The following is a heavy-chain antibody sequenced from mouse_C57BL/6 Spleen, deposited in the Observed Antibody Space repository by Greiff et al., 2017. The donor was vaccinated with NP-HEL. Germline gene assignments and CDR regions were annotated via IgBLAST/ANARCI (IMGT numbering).Heavy chain of an antibody. V-gene: IGHV1-82*01. Sequence: QVQLKQSGPELVKPGASVKISCKASGYAFSSSWMNWVKQRPGKGLEWIGRIYPGDGATNYNGKFKGKATLTADKSSGTAYMQLSSLTSEDSAVYFCAREENYGSGFAYWGQGTLVTVSA. D-gene: IGHD1-1*01. J-gene: IGHJ3*01. CDR3: AREENYGSGFAY. CDR1: GYAFSSSW. CDR2: IYPGDGAT.